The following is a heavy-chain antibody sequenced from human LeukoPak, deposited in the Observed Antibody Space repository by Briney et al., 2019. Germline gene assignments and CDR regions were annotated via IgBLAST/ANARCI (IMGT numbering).Heavy chain of an antibody. V-gene: IGHV4-61*02. D-gene: IGHD3-16*02. CDR3: ARGSYPMGPFDY. CDR2: IYTSGST. J-gene: IGHJ4*02. Sequence: SQTLSLTCTVSGGSISSGSYYWSWIRQPAGKGLEWIGRIYTSGSTNYNPSLKSRVTISVDTSKNQFSLKLSSVTAADTAVYYCARGSYPMGPFDYWGQGTLVTVSS. CDR1: GGSISSGSYY.